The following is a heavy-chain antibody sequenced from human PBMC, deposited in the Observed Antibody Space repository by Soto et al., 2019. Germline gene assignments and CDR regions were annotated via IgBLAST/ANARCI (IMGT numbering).Heavy chain of an antibody. D-gene: IGHD4-17*01. J-gene: IGHJ3*02. Sequence: ASVKVSCKASGDTFTSYDINWVRQATGQGLEWMGWMNPNSGNTGYAQKFQGRVTMTRNTSISTAYMELSSLRSEDTAVYYCAREAYGDYDKDDAFDIWGQGTMVTVSS. V-gene: IGHV1-8*01. CDR1: GDTFTSYD. CDR2: MNPNSGNT. CDR3: AREAYGDYDKDDAFDI.